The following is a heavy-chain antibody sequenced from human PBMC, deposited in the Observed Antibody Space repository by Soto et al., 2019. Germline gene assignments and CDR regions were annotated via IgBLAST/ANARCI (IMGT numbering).Heavy chain of an antibody. D-gene: IGHD1-26*01. CDR3: AKDGAKWELLRGDFDY. V-gene: IGHV3-30*18. CDR1: GFTFSSYG. CDR2: ISYDGSNK. J-gene: IGHJ4*02. Sequence: GGSLRLSCAASGFTFSSYGMHWVRQAPGKGLEWVAVISYDGSNKYYADSVKGRFTISRDNSKNTLYLQMNSLRAEDTAVYYCAKDGAKWELLRGDFDYWGQGTLVTAPQ.